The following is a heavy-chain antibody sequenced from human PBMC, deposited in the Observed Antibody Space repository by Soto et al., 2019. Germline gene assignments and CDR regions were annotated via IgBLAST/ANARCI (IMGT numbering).Heavy chain of an antibody. V-gene: IGHV3-64*01. CDR2: ISSTGGST. CDR1: GFTFSSYA. D-gene: IGHD6-19*01. J-gene: IGHJ4*02. Sequence: EVQLVESGGALVQPGGSLRLSCAASGFTFSSYAMHWVRQAPGKGLEYVSVISSTGGSTYYANSVKGRFTISRDNSKNTLFLQMGSLRAEDMAVYYCAHSSGGYGGVDYWGQGTLVTVSS. CDR3: AHSSGGYGGVDY.